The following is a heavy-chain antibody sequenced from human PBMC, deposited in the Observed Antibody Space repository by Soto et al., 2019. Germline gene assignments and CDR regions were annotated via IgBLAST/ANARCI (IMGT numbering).Heavy chain of an antibody. CDR1: GFSLSTSGVG. CDR2: IYWDDDK. V-gene: IGHV2-5*02. Sequence: QITLKESGPTLVKPTQTLTLTCTFSGFSLSTSGVGVGWIRQPPGKALEWLALIYWDDDKRYSPSLKSRLTIXKDXSKNQVVLTMTNMDPVDTATYYCAHRLAATGLFDYWGQGTLVTVSS. CDR3: AHRLAATGLFDY. J-gene: IGHJ4*02. D-gene: IGHD6-13*01.